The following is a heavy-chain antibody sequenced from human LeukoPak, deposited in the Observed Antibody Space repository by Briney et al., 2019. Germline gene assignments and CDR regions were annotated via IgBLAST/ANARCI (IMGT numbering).Heavy chain of an antibody. Sequence: GGSLRLSCAASGFTFSSYGMHWARQAPGKGLEWVAFIRYDGGNKYYADSVKGRFTISRDNSKNTLYLQMNSLRAEDTAVYYCARAPGIAAAGGFDYWGQGTLVTVSS. V-gene: IGHV3-30*02. J-gene: IGHJ4*02. CDR3: ARAPGIAAAGGFDY. CDR2: IRYDGGNK. CDR1: GFTFSSYG. D-gene: IGHD6-13*01.